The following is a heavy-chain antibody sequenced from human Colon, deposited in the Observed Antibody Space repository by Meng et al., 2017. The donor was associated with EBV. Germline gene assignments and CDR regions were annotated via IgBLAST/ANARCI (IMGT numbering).Heavy chain of an antibody. CDR1: GDSVSNKNKY. Sequence: QLQLQESGPGLVKPSETLSLTCSVHGDSVSNKNKYWGWIRQPPGKGLEWIGNIYYSGRTNYNPSLTSRVAISVDTSKNQFSLRLNSVTAADSAIYSCARGDLDGDCYYCLDFWGQGALVTVSS. D-gene: IGHD2-21*02. V-gene: IGHV4-39*07. J-gene: IGHJ4*02. CDR3: ARGDLDGDCYYCLDF. CDR2: IYYSGRT.